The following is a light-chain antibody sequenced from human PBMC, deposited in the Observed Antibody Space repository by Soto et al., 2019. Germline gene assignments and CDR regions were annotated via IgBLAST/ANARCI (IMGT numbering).Light chain of an antibody. CDR1: QSVFYSSNNKNY. Sequence: DIVMTQSPDSLAVSLGERATINCKSSQSVFYSSNNKNYLSWYQQKPGQPPKLLIYWASTRESGVPDRFSGSGSGPDFTLTISSLQAEDVAVYYCQQYYDTPLTFGGGTKVEI. CDR3: QQYYDTPLT. V-gene: IGKV4-1*01. J-gene: IGKJ4*01. CDR2: WAS.